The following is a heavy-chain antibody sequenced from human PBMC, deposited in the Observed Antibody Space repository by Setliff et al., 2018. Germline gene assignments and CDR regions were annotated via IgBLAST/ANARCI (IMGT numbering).Heavy chain of an antibody. J-gene: IGHJ5*02. Sequence: ASVKVSCKASGYTFTGYYMHWVRQAPGQGLEWMGRINPNSGGTNYAQKFQGRVTRTRDTSISTAYMELSRLRSDDTAVYYCARSNYDILTRNWFDPWGQGTLVTVSS. V-gene: IGHV1-2*06. CDR2: INPNSGGT. CDR3: ARSNYDILTRNWFDP. CDR1: GYTFTGYY. D-gene: IGHD3-9*01.